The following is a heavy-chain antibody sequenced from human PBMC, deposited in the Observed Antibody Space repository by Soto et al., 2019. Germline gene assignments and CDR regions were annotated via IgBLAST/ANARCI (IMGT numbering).Heavy chain of an antibody. CDR2: IWYDGSNK. Sequence: QVQLVESGGGVVQPGRSLRLSCAASGFTFSSYGMHWVRQAPGKGLEWVAVIWYDGSNKYYADSVKGRFTISRDNSKNTLYLQMNSLRAEDTAVYYCARDSAYSSGLYYYYYGMDVWGQGTTVTVSS. D-gene: IGHD6-19*01. V-gene: IGHV3-33*01. J-gene: IGHJ6*02. CDR1: GFTFSSYG. CDR3: ARDSAYSSGLYYYYYGMDV.